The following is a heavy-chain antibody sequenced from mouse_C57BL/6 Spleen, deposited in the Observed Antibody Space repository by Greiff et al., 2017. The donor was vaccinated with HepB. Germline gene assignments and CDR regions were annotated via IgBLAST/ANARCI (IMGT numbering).Heavy chain of an antibody. CDR1: GYAFSSYW. CDR2: IYPGDGDT. D-gene: IGHD2-3*01. J-gene: IGHJ4*01. V-gene: IGHV1-80*01. Sequence: VQLQQSGAELVKPGASVKISCKASGYAFSSYWMNWVKQRPGKGLEWIGQIYPGDGDTNYNGKFKGKATLTADKSSSTAYMQLSRLTSEDSAVYFCARSYDGYYVAMDYWGQGTSVTVSS. CDR3: ARSYDGYYVAMDY.